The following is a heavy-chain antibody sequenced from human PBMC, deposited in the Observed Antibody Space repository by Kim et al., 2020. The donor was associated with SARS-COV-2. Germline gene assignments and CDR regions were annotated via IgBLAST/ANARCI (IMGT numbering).Heavy chain of an antibody. V-gene: IGHV3-9*01. CDR2: ITWNSGSI. CDR1: GFTFDDYA. CDR3: AGWSYYGMDV. Sequence: GGSLRLSCAASGFTFDDYAMEWVRQAPGKGLEWVAGITWNSGSIGYADSVKGRFAISRDNAKNSLYLQTNSLRTEDTALYYCAGWSYYGMDVWGQGTTVTVSS. D-gene: IGHD6-19*01. J-gene: IGHJ6*02.